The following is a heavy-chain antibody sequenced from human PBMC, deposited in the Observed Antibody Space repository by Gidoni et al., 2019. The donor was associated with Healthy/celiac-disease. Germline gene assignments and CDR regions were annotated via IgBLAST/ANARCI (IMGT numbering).Heavy chain of an antibody. CDR3: TRVMITFGGVIGTPLDY. Sequence: EVQLVESGGGLVQPGRSLRLPRTASGFTFGDYAMSWVRQAPGKGLEWVGFIRSKAYGGTTEYAASVKGRFTISRDDSKSIAYLQMNSLKTEDTAVYYCTRVMITFGGVIGTPLDYWGQGTLVTVSS. J-gene: IGHJ4*02. V-gene: IGHV3-49*04. CDR2: IRSKAYGGTT. D-gene: IGHD3-16*02. CDR1: GFTFGDYA.